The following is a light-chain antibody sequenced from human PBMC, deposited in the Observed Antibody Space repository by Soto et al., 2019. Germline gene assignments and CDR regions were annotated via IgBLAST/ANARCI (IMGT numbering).Light chain of an antibody. V-gene: IGLV1-40*01. CDR3: QSFDSSLRDWV. J-gene: IGLJ3*02. Sequence: QSVLTQPPSVSGAPGQRVTISFAGSSSNIGAGFDVHWYLQLPGAAPKVLIYGNTNRPSGVPDRFSGSKSGTSASLAITGLRAEDEADYFCQSFDSSLRDWVFGGGTKVTVL. CDR1: SSNIGAGFD. CDR2: GNT.